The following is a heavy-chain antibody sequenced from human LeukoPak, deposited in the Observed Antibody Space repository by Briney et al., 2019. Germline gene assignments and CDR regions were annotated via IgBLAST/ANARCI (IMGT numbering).Heavy chain of an antibody. J-gene: IGHJ6*04. CDR3: ARSSVMVAARDYYYGMDV. CDR2: IIPIFGTA. V-gene: IGHV1-69*13. Sequence: GASVKVSCKASGGTFSSYAISWVRQAPGQGLEWMGGIIPIFGTANYAQKFQGRVTITADESTSTAYMELSSLRSEDTAVYYCARSSVMVAARDYYYGMDVWGKGTTVTASS. D-gene: IGHD2-15*01. CDR1: GGTFSSYA.